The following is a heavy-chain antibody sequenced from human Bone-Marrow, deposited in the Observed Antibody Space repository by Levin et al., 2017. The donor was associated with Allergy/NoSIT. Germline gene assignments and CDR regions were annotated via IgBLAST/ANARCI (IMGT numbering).Heavy chain of an antibody. D-gene: IGHD5-12*01. CDR3: ARWAGYSGYPKLPLAAAGKGRFDP. V-gene: IGHV4-34*01. J-gene: IGHJ5*02. Sequence: SQTLSLTCAVYGGSFSGYYWSWIRQPPGKGLEWIGEINHSGSTNYNPSLKSRVTISVDTSKNQFSLKLSSVTAADTAVYYCARWAGYSGYPKLPLAAAGKGRFDPWGQGTLVTVSS. CDR2: INHSGST. CDR1: GGSFSGYY.